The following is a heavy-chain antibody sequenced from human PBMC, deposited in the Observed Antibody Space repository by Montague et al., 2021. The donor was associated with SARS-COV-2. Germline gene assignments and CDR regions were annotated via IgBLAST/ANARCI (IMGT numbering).Heavy chain of an antibody. CDR1: GGSVSDYY. Sequence: SETLSLTCAVYGGSVSDYYWSWIRQPPGKGLEWIGEINHSGSTNYNPSXXSRVTTSVDTSKDQFSLKLTTVTAADTAVYYCARGPRITMIVVVITGIWFDPWGQGTLVTVSS. CDR2: INHSGST. D-gene: IGHD3-22*01. CDR3: ARGPRITMIVVVITGIWFDP. J-gene: IGHJ5*02. V-gene: IGHV4-34*01.